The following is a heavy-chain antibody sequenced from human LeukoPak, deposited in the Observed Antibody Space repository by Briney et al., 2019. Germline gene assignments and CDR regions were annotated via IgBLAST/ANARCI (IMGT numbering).Heavy chain of an antibody. CDR3: ATTGNFYDMDV. V-gene: IGHV3-48*04. CDR2: SSTVTGNI. CDR1: GFAFISTS. D-gene: IGHD1-1*01. Sequence: GGSLRLSCAASGFAFISTSIHWVRQTPGKGLEWLSYSSTVTGNIYYADSVKGRFTISRDNAKSSLNLQVSSLRAEDTAVYFCATTGNFYDMDVWGKGTTVTVSS. J-gene: IGHJ6*03.